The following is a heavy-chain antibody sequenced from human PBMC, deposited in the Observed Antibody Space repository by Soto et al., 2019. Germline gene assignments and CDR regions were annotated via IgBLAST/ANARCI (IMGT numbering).Heavy chain of an antibody. Sequence: GGSLRLSCAASGFTFSIYSMNWVRQAPGKGLEWVSYIMPGSSHIFYADSVKGRFTISRDNAKNSLYLQMNSLRAEDTAVYYCARDPNYYDSSGYPTDDYWGQGTLVTVSS. D-gene: IGHD3-22*01. CDR2: IMPGSSHI. CDR1: GFTFSIYS. CDR3: ARDPNYYDSSGYPTDDY. J-gene: IGHJ4*02. V-gene: IGHV3-21*05.